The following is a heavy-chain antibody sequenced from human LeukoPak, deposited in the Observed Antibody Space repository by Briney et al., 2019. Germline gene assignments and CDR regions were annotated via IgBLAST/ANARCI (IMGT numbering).Heavy chain of an antibody. J-gene: IGHJ5*01. D-gene: IGHD6-25*01. CDR1: GFTFSSYE. CDR2: ISTDGYST. Sequence: GGSLRLSCAASGFTFSSYEMNWVRQAPGKGLEWVSRISTDGYSTYYADSVKGRFTLSRDNSKNTLYLQMNSLRAEDTAVYYCAKNGFNSGWYDSWGQGTLVIVSS. CDR3: AKNGFNSGWYDS. V-gene: IGHV3-23*01.